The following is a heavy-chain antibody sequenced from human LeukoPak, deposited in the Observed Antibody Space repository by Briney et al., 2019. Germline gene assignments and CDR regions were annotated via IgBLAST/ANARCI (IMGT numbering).Heavy chain of an antibody. CDR3: ARQMGRFDA. CDR1: GDSVSSNSAA. J-gene: IGHJ5*02. Sequence: SQTLSLTCAISGDSVSSNSAAWSWIRQSPSRGPEWLGRTYYRSRWYNDYAVSVKSRVTIDPDTSKNQFSLQLNSVTPEDTAVYYCARQMGRFDAWGQGTLVTVSS. V-gene: IGHV6-1*01. D-gene: IGHD5-24*01. CDR2: TYYRSRWYN.